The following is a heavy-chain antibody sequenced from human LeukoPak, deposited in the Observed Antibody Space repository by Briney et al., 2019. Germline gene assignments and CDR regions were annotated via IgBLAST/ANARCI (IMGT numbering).Heavy chain of an antibody. Sequence: PGGSLRLSCAASGFTFSSYWMHWVRQAPGKGLVWVSRINTDGSSTRYADSVKGRFTISRDNAKNTLYLHMNSLRAKDTAVYYCAGHSSSSGFLDYWGQGTLVTVSS. V-gene: IGHV3-74*01. J-gene: IGHJ4*02. CDR2: INTDGSST. CDR3: AGHSSSSGFLDY. CDR1: GFTFSSYW. D-gene: IGHD6-6*01.